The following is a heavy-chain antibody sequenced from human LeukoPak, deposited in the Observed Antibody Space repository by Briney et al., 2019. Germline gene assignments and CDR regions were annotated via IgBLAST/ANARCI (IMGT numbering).Heavy chain of an antibody. CDR2: IHYSGST. CDR1: GGSISSSSYY. CDR3: ARGYCSGGSCYSYYYYNYMDV. Sequence: PSETLSLTCTVSGGSISSSSYYWGWIRQPPAKGLEWIGSIHYSGSTNYNPSLKSRVTISVDTSKTQFSLKLSSVIAADTAVYYCARGYCSGGSCYSYYYYNYMDVWGKGTTVTVSS. V-gene: IGHV4-39*07. J-gene: IGHJ6*03. D-gene: IGHD2-15*01.